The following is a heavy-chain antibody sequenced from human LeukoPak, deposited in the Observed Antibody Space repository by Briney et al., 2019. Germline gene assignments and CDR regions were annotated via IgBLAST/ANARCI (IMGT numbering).Heavy chain of an antibody. CDR2: INAGNGNT. CDR1: GYTFTSYA. V-gene: IGHV1-3*01. Sequence: GASVKVSCKASGYTFTSYAMHWVRQAPGQRLEWMGWINAGNGNTKYSQKFQGRVTITADESTSTAYLELSSLRSEDTAVYYCARDHHAPPSGSYSYYWGQGTLVTVSS. CDR3: ARDHHAPPSGSYSYY. J-gene: IGHJ4*02. D-gene: IGHD1-26*01.